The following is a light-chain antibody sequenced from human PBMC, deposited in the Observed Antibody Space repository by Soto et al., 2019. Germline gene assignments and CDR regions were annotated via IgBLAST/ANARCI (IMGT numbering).Light chain of an antibody. CDR3: QQYGSSPLT. CDR1: PGVSTN. Sequence: EIVMTQSPATLSVSPGERATLSCRASPGVSTNLAWYQHKPGQAPRLLIYGASSRATGIPDRFSGSGSGTDFTLTISRLEPEDSAVYYCQQYGSSPLTFGGGTKVDI. CDR2: GAS. J-gene: IGKJ4*01. V-gene: IGKV3-20*01.